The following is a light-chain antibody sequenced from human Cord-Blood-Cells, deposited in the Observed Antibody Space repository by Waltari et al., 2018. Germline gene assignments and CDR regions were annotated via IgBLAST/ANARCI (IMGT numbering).Light chain of an antibody. Sequence: QSALTQPASVSGSPGQSITISCTGTSSDVGSYNLVSWYQQHPGKAPKLMIYEGSKRPSRVSNRFSGSKSGNTASLTISGLQAEDEADYSCCSYAGSSTWVFGGGTKLTVL. CDR1: SSDVGSYNL. V-gene: IGLV2-23*01. CDR3: CSYAGSSTWV. J-gene: IGLJ3*02. CDR2: EGS.